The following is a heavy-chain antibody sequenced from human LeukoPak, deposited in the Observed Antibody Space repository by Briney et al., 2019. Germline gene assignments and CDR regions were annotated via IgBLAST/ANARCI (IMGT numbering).Heavy chain of an antibody. CDR2: IKQDGSEK. D-gene: IGHD5-24*01. CDR3: AKDQIGYNKPIDY. J-gene: IGHJ4*02. CDR1: GFTFSSYW. Sequence: GGSLRLSCAASGFTFSSYWMSWVRQAPGKGLEWVANIKQDGSEKYYVDSVKGRFTISRDNAKNSLYLQMNSLRAEDTTIYYCAKDQIGYNKPIDYWGQGTLVTVSS. V-gene: IGHV3-7*03.